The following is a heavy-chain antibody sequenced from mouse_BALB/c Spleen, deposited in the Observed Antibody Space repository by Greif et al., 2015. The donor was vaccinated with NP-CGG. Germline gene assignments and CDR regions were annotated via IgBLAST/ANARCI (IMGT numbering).Heavy chain of an antibody. D-gene: IGHD1-1*01. Sequence: VQLKESGAELVKPGASVKLSCTASGFNIKDTYMHWVKQRPEQGLEWIGRIDPANGNTKYDPKFQGKATITADTSSNTAYLQLSSLTSEDTAVYYCARGYYGSLFDYWGQGTTLTVSS. V-gene: IGHV14-3*02. J-gene: IGHJ2*01. CDR2: IDPANGNT. CDR3: ARGYYGSLFDY. CDR1: GFNIKDTY.